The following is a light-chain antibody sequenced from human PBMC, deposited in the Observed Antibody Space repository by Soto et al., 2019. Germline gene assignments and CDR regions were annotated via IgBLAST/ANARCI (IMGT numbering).Light chain of an antibody. J-gene: IGLJ1*01. CDR3: CSYVGGYSYV. V-gene: IGLV2-11*01. CDR1: SSDVGDYNS. CDR2: DVS. Sequence: QSALTQPRSVSGFPGQSVTVSCIGTSSDVGDYNSVSWYQQHPGKAPKLMIYDVSKRPSGVPDRFSGSKSGNTASLTISGLQAEDEADYYCCSYVGGYSYVFGIGTKLTVL.